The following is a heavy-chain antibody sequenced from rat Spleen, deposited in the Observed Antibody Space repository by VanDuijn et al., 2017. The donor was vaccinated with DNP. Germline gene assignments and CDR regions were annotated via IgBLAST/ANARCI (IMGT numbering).Heavy chain of an antibody. D-gene: IGHD1-1*01. Sequence: EVQLQESGPGLVKPSQSLSLTCSVTGYSITSSYRWNWIRKFPGNKLEWMGYINSADSTNYNPSLKSRISITRDTSKNQFFLQVNSVISEDTATYYCARSGYSSGGSWFAYWGQGTLVAVSS. J-gene: IGHJ3*01. CDR2: INSADST. CDR3: ARSGYSSGGSWFAY. V-gene: IGHV3-3*01. CDR1: GYSITSSYR.